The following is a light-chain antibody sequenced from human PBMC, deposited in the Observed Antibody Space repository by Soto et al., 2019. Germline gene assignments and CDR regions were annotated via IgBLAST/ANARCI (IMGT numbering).Light chain of an antibody. V-gene: IGKV3-20*01. J-gene: IGKJ2*01. CDR2: GAS. CDR3: QQYGSSLYT. CDR1: QSVSSSY. Sequence: EIVLTQSPGTLSLSPGERATLSCRASQSVSSSYLAWYQQKPGQAPRFLIYGASSRATGTPDSFSGSGSGTDFTLTISRLEPEDFAVYYCQQYGSSLYTFGQGTKLEIK.